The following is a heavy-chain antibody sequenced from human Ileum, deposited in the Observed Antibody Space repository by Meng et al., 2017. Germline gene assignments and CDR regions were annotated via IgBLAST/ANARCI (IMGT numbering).Heavy chain of an antibody. Sequence: EVQLVGAGGGLVRPGGSLRPSCAVSGSTFSDYWMHWVRQTPGKGLVWVSRINGDGSTTTYADSVKGRFTISRDNAESTLYLQMNSLRVDDTAVYYCTRAGSFRHDYWGQGALVTVSS. CDR1: GSTFSDYW. CDR2: INGDGSTT. V-gene: IGHV3-74*01. CDR3: TRAGSFRHDY. D-gene: IGHD2-15*01. J-gene: IGHJ4*02.